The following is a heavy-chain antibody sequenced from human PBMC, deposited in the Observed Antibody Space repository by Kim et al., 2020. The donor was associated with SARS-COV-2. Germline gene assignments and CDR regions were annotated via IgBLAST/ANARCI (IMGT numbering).Heavy chain of an antibody. CDR1: GGSISSYY. CDR2: IYYSGST. V-gene: IGHV4-59*13. CDR3: ASSYSSSWGLVAGGLFYGMDV. D-gene: IGHD6-6*01. Sequence: SETLSLTCTVSGGSISSYYWSWIRQPPGKGLEWIGYIYYSGSTNYNPSLKSRVTISVDTSKNQFSLKLSSVTAADTAVYYCASSYSSSWGLVAGGLFYGMDVWGQGTTVTVSS. J-gene: IGHJ6*02.